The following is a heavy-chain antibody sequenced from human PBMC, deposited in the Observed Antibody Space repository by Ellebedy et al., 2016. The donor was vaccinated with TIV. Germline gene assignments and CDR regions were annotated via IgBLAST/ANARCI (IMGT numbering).Heavy chain of an antibody. CDR2: IYYTGET. CDR1: GASITVDHW. CDR3: ARWKDSSGYPIDL. Sequence: SETLSLXXSVSGASITVDHWLSWIRQPPGKGLEWIGYIYYTGETYYNPSLKSRVTMSLDTSKNQFSLRLSSVTAADTAVYFCARWKDSSGYPIDLWGQGALVTVSS. D-gene: IGHD3-22*01. J-gene: IGHJ4*02. V-gene: IGHV4-30-4*01.